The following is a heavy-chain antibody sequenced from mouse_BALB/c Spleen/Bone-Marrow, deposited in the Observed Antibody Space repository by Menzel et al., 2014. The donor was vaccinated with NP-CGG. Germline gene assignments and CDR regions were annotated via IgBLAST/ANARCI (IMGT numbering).Heavy chain of an antibody. D-gene: IGHD2-10*02. CDR2: INPGSGGT. CDR3: ARSIAYYYGMDY. Sequence: VKLMESGAELVRPGTSVKVSCKASGYAFTNYLIEWVKQRPGQGLEWIGVINPGSGGTNYNEEFKGKATLTADKSSSTANMQLSSLTSDDSAVYFCARSIAYYYGMDYWGQGTSVTVSS. CDR1: GYAFTNYL. V-gene: IGHV1-54*03. J-gene: IGHJ4*01.